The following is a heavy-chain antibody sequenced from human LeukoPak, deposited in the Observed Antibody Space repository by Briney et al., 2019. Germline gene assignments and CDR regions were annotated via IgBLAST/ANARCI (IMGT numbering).Heavy chain of an antibody. Sequence: GGSLRLSCAASGFTFSSYAMSWVRQAPGKGLEWVANIKQDGSEIYYVDSVKGRFTISRDNAKNSLYLQMNSLRAEDTAVYYCARNLRGPHDYWGQGTLVTVSS. J-gene: IGHJ4*02. D-gene: IGHD1-14*01. CDR3: ARNLRGPHDY. V-gene: IGHV3-7*01. CDR1: GFTFSSYA. CDR2: IKQDGSEI.